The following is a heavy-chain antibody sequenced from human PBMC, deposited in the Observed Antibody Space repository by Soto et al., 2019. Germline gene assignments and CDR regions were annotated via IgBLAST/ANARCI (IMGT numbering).Heavy chain of an antibody. CDR1: GFTFTNYA. V-gene: IGHV3-23*01. CDR3: AKDRDDYRNYVFDY. Sequence: LRLSFAASGFTFTNYAMTWVRQAPGKGLEWVSISSGSGSGGSTNYADSVKGRFTISRDNSKNTLYLQMNSLRVEDTAVYYCAKDRDDYRNYVFDYWGQGTLVTVSS. CDR2: SSGSGSGGST. J-gene: IGHJ4*02. D-gene: IGHD4-4*01.